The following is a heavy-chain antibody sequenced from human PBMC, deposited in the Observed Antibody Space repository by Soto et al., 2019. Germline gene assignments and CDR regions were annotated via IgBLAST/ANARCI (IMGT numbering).Heavy chain of an antibody. D-gene: IGHD3-22*01. CDR1: GFAFSSYS. J-gene: IGHJ5*02. CDR2: ISSSSYI. CDR3: ATPLRYYDSSGYVRFDP. Sequence: GGSLRLSCAASGFAFSSYSMNWVRQAPGKGLEWVSSISSSSYIYYADSVKGRFTISRDNAKNSLYLQMNSLRAEDTAVYYCATPLRYYDSSGYVRFDPWGQGTLVTVSS. V-gene: IGHV3-21*01.